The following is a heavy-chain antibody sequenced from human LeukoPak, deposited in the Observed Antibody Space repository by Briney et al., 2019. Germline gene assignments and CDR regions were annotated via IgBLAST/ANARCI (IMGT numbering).Heavy chain of an antibody. CDR2: VSLSGTT. CDR1: GDSISTYY. D-gene: IGHD3-16*01. CDR3: ARRSLGEYHFDY. V-gene: IGHV4-59*01. Sequence: SETLSLTCTISGDSISTYYWSWIRQSPGKGLEWIGDVSLSGTTNYNPSLNYNPSLKSRVSISIDTSKNQFSLKLSSVTAADTAVYYCARRSLGEYHFDYWGQGTLVTVSS. J-gene: IGHJ4*02.